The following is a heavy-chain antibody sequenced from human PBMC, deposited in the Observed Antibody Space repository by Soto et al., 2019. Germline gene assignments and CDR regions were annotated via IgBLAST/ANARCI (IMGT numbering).Heavy chain of an antibody. V-gene: IGHV3-33*01. Sequence: GGSLRLSCAASGFTFSSYGMHWVRQAPGKGLEWVAVIWYDGSNKYYADSVKGRFTISRDNSKNTLYLQMNSLRAEDTAVYYCAATYYDFWSGYPYGMDVWGQGTTVTVSS. J-gene: IGHJ6*02. D-gene: IGHD3-3*01. CDR2: IWYDGSNK. CDR3: AATYYDFWSGYPYGMDV. CDR1: GFTFSSYG.